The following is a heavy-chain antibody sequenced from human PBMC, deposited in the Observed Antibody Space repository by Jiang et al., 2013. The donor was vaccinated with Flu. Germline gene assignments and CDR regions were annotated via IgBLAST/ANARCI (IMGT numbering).Heavy chain of an antibody. Sequence: AASGFTFSSYAMHWVRQAPGKGLEWVAVISYDGSNKYYADSVKGRFTISRDNSKNTLYLQMNRLRSDDTAVYYCARDTCSGGSCRFDYWGQGTLVTVSS. CDR1: GFTFSSYA. CDR3: ARDTCSGGSCRFDY. V-gene: IGHV3-30*01. D-gene: IGHD2-15*01. CDR2: ISYDGSNK. J-gene: IGHJ4*02.